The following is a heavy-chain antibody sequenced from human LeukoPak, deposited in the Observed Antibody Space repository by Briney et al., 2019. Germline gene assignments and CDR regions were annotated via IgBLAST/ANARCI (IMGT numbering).Heavy chain of an antibody. J-gene: IGHJ4*02. CDR1: GFIVSSNY. Sequence: GGCLRLSCAASGFIVSSNYMSWVRQAPGKGLEWVSVIYSGGSTYYADSVKGRFTISRDNSKNTLYLQMNSLRAEDTAVYYCAREDGDAYNFFDYWGQGTLVTVSS. D-gene: IGHD5-24*01. CDR3: AREDGDAYNFFDY. V-gene: IGHV3-53*01. CDR2: IYSGGST.